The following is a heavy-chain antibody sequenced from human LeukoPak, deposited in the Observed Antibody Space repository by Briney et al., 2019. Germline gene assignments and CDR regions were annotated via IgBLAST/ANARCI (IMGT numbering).Heavy chain of an antibody. CDR3: ASSQYCGGDCYSP. CDR2: ISGSSSYI. V-gene: IGHV3-21*01. J-gene: IGHJ4*02. CDR1: GFTFSSYS. D-gene: IGHD2-21*02. Sequence: PGGSLRLSCAASGFTFSSYSMNWVRQAPGKGLEWVSSISGSSSYIYYADSVKGRFTISRDNAKNSLYLQMNSLRAEDTAVYYCASSQYCGGDCYSPWGQGTLVTVSS.